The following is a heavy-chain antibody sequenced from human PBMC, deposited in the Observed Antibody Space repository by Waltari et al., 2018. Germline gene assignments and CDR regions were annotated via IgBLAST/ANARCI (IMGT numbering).Heavy chain of an antibody. V-gene: IGHV4-61*09. CDR3: ARAQRMTAGAFDI. Sequence: QVQLQESGPGLVKPSQTLSLTCPGSGGSIRSGDYHRSGIRQPAGKGLEWIGYIYTSGSTNYNPSLKSRVTISVDTSKNQFALKLSSVTAADTAVYYCARAQRMTAGAFDIWGQGTMVTVSS. CDR2: IYTSGST. J-gene: IGHJ3*02. CDR1: GGSIRSGDYH. D-gene: IGHD2-15*01.